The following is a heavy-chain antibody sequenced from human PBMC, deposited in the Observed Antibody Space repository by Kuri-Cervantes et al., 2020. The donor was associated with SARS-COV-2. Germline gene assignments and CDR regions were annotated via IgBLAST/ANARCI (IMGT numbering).Heavy chain of an antibody. CDR1: GGSISSGGYY. J-gene: IGHJ6*02. Sequence: SETLSLTFTVSGGSISSGGYYWSWIRQHPGKGLEWIGYIYYSGSTYYNPSLKSRVTISVDTSKNQFSLKLSSVTAADTAVYYCARAGVGDCWSGYYGMDVWGQGTTVTVSS. CDR3: ARAGVGDCWSGYYGMDV. V-gene: IGHV4-31*03. D-gene: IGHD3-3*01. CDR2: IYYSGST.